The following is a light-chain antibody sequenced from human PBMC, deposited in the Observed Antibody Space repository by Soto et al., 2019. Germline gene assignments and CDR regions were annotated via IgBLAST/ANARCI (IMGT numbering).Light chain of an antibody. CDR1: QSVSDG. V-gene: IGKV3-15*01. CDR2: AAS. CDR3: QQYSNSPRT. J-gene: IGKJ1*01. Sequence: EIVLTQSPSTLSLSAGESVTLSCRASQSVSDGVVWYKQKSGQAPSLLIYAASTRAAGVPARFSGSGSGTEFTLTISSLQSEDYAVYYCQQYSNSPRTFGQGTKVDIK.